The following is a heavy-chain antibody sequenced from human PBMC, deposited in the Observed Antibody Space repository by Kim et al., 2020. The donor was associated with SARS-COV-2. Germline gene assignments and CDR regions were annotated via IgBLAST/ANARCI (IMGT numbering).Heavy chain of an antibody. CDR3: AGDNYNNDWYKY. V-gene: IGHV3-53*01. CDR1: EFSVSTKT. J-gene: IGHJ4*02. D-gene: IGHD1-20*01. CDR2: IYRNGTT. Sequence: GGSLRLSCAASEFSVSTKTMTWVRQAPGKGLEWVSIIYRNGTTYYADSVKGRFTTSRDTSKNTLYLQMDNLRADDTTVYYCAGDNYNNDWYKYWGQGTLVTVSA.